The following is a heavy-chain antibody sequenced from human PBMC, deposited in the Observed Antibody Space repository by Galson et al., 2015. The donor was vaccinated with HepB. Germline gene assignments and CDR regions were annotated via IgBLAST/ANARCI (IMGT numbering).Heavy chain of an antibody. V-gene: IGHV3-48*01. J-gene: IGHJ6*02. CDR2: ISSSSSTI. D-gene: IGHD6-19*01. CDR1: GSTFSSYS. CDR3: ARDRVAVAGTGYYYYGMDV. Sequence: SLRLSCAASGSTFSSYSMNWVRQAPGKGLEWVSYISSSSSTIYYADSVKGRFTISRDNAKNSLYLQMNSLRAEDTAVYYCARDRVAVAGTGYYYYGMDVWGQGTTVTVSS.